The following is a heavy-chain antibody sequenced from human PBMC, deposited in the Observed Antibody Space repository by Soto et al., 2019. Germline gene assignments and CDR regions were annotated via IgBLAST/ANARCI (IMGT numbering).Heavy chain of an antibody. CDR2: INPNSGGT. Sequence: GASVKVSCKASGYTFTGYYMHWVRQAPGQGLEWMGWINPNSGGTNYAQKFQGWVTMTRDTSISTAYMELSRLRSDDTAVYYCARDGEDDSSGYSYYYGMDVWGQGTTVTVSS. CDR1: GYTFTGYY. J-gene: IGHJ6*02. V-gene: IGHV1-2*04. D-gene: IGHD3-22*01. CDR3: ARDGEDDSSGYSYYYGMDV.